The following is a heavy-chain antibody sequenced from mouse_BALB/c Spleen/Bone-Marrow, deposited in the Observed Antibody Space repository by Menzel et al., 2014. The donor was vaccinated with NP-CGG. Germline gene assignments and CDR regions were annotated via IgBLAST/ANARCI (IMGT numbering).Heavy chain of an antibody. V-gene: IGHV14-3*02. CDR1: GFNIKDSY. CDR2: IDPANGNT. J-gene: IGHJ2*01. Sequence: EVKLQESGAELVKPGASVKLSCTASGFNIKDSYMHWVKQRPEQGLEWIGRIDPANGNTKYDPKFQGKATITADTSSNTAYPQLSSLTSEDSAVYYCARTDYWGQGTTLTVSS. CDR3: ARTDY.